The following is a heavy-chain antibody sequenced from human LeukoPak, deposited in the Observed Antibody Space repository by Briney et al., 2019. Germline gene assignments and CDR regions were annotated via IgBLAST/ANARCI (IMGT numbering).Heavy chain of an antibody. Sequence: PGGSLRLSCAASGFTFYSYAMSWVRQAAGQGLEWVSAISGSGGSTYYADSVKGRFTISRDNSKYTLYLQMNSLRAEDTAVYYCAKGNSGYYPYYFDYWGQGTLVTVSS. CDR2: ISGSGGST. V-gene: IGHV3-23*01. CDR3: AKGNSGYYPYYFDY. CDR1: GFTFYSYA. D-gene: IGHD3-22*01. J-gene: IGHJ4*02.